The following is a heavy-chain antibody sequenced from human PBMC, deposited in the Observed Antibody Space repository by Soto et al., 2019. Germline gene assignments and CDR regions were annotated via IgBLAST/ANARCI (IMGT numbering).Heavy chain of an antibody. CDR3: ARGAATVTPGWFGP. V-gene: IGHV4-38-2*01. CDR2: IYHSAST. CDR1: AYSISSGNY. D-gene: IGHD4-17*01. Sequence: SETLSLPCAPSAYSISSGNYRGWFRRAPGKGLEWIASIYHSASTYHNPSLKSRVTISVDTSKNHFSLKLTSVTAADTAVYYCARGAATVTPGWFGPWGQGIMVTVAS. J-gene: IGHJ5*02.